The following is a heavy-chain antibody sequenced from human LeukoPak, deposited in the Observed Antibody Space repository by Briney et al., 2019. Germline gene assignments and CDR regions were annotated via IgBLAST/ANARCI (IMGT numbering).Heavy chain of an antibody. CDR3: AKDRRGGELPGSTFYY. V-gene: IGHV3-23*01. CDR1: GFTFSSYW. J-gene: IGHJ4*02. D-gene: IGHD1-26*01. CDR2: ISGSGGST. Sequence: GGSLRLSCAASGFTFSSYWMHWVRQAPGKGLEWVSAISGSGGSTYYADSVKGRFTISRDNSKNTLYLQMNSLRAEDTAVYYCAKDRRGGELPGSTFYYWGQGTLVTVSS.